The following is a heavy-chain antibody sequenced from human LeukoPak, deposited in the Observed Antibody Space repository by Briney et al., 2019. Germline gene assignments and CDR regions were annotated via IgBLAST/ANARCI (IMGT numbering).Heavy chain of an antibody. J-gene: IGHJ5*02. V-gene: IGHV3-23*01. Sequence: GGSLRLSCAASGFTFSSYAMSWVRQAPGKGLEWVSAISGSGGSTHYANSVKGRFTISRDNSKNTLYLQMNSLRAGDTAVYYCARVKTPGIASAPFDPWGQGTLVTVSS. CDR2: ISGSGGST. CDR1: GFTFSSYA. D-gene: IGHD6-13*01. CDR3: ARVKTPGIASAPFDP.